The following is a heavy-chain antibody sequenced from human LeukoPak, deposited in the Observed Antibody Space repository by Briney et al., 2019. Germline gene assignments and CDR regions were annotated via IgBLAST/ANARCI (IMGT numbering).Heavy chain of an antibody. Sequence: GGTLRLSCAASGFTFSSYGMSWVRQAPGKGLEWVSAISGSGGSTYYADSVKGRFTISRDNSKNTLYLQMNSLRAEDTAVYYCANSYSSSWYSYWGQGTLVTVSS. D-gene: IGHD6-13*01. CDR1: GFTFSSYG. J-gene: IGHJ4*02. CDR2: ISGSGGST. CDR3: ANSYSSSWYSY. V-gene: IGHV3-23*01.